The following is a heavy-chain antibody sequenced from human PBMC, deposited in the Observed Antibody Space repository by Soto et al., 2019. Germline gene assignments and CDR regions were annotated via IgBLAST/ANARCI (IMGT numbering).Heavy chain of an antibody. CDR1: GFTFSDYY. CDR2: ISSSGSTI. D-gene: IGHD2-2*01. CDR3: ARICSSTSWYYRSYMDV. V-gene: IGHV3-11*01. J-gene: IGHJ6*03. Sequence: GGSLRLSCAASGFTFSDYYMSWIRQAPGKGLEWVSYISSSGSTIYYADSVKGRITISRDNAKNSLYLQMNSLRAEDTAVYYCARICSSTSWYYRSYMDVLGKGTTVTVSS.